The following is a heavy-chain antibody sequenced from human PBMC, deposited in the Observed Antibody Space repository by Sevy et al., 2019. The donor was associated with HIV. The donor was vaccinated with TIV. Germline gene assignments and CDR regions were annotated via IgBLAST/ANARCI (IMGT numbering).Heavy chain of an antibody. V-gene: IGHV3-30-3*01. D-gene: IGHD3-22*01. CDR3: ARDVVVKSPLGY. J-gene: IGHJ4*02. CDR1: GFTFSSYA. Sequence: GGSLRLSCAASGFTFSSYAMHWVRQAPGKGLEWVAVISYDGSNKYYADSAKGRFTISRDKSKTTLYLQMNSLRAEDTAVYYCARDVVVKSPLGYWGQGTLVTVSS. CDR2: ISYDGSNK.